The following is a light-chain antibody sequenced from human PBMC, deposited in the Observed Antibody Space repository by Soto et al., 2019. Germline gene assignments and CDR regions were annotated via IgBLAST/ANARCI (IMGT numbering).Light chain of an antibody. CDR2: EVS. V-gene: IGLV2-8*01. Sequence: QSALTQPPSASGSPGQSVTISCTGTSSDVGGYNYVSWYQQHPGKAPKVMMYEVSKRPSGVPDRFSGSKSGNTASLTVSGLQGEDEADYYCSAYTVSRTYVFGTGTKLTVL. CDR1: SSDVGGYNY. J-gene: IGLJ1*01. CDR3: SAYTVSRTYV.